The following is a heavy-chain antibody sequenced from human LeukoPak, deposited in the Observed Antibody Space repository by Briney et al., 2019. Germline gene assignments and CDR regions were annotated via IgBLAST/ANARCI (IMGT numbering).Heavy chain of an antibody. V-gene: IGHV3-15*01. CDR3: TTRVVTTNDY. CDR2: IKTKTEGVTT. Sequence: GGSLRLSCAASGFTFNNAWMNWVRQASGKGLEWVGRIKTKTEGVTTDYPAPVKGRFTISRDDSKTTLYLQMNSLKTEDTAVYYCTTRVVTTNDYWGRGTLVTVSS. D-gene: IGHD2-21*02. CDR1: GFTFNNAW. J-gene: IGHJ4*02.